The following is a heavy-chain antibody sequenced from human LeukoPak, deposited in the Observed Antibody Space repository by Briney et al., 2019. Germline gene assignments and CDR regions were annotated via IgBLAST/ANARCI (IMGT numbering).Heavy chain of an antibody. CDR3: TRNSGWYGLS. Sequence: GGSLRLSCAASGFTFSNYWMSWIRQAPGKGLEWVSSIDYDGGSGHYADSVKGRFTISRDNSNNTLFLHLNSLRGEDTAVYYCTRNSGWYGLSWGQGTLVTVSS. CDR2: IDYDGGSG. J-gene: IGHJ1*01. D-gene: IGHD6-19*01. CDR1: GFTFSNYW. V-gene: IGHV3-23*01.